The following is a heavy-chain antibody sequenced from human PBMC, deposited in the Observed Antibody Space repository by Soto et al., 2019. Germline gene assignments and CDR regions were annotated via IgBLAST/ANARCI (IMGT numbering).Heavy chain of an antibody. Sequence: SETLSLTCTVSGGSISSGGYYWSWIRQHPGKGLEWIGYIYYSGSTYYNPSLKSRVTISVGTSKNQFSLKLSSVTAADTAAYYCARVDGAGPITGTPPGYNWFDPWGQGTLVTVSS. J-gene: IGHJ5*02. D-gene: IGHD1-20*01. CDR2: IYYSGST. V-gene: IGHV4-31*03. CDR1: GGSISSGGYY. CDR3: ARVDGAGPITGTPPGYNWFDP.